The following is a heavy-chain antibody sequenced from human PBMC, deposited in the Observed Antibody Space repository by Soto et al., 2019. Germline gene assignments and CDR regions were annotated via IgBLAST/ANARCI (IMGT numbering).Heavy chain of an antibody. V-gene: IGHV3-13*01. CDR2: IGTAGDT. Sequence: GGSLRLSCAASGFTFSSYDMHWVRQATGKGLEWVSAIGTAGDTYYPGSVKGRFTISRENAKNSLYLQMNSLRAGDTAVYYCARMIGYCSGGSCSVDAFDIWGQGTMVTVSS. CDR3: ARMIGYCSGGSCSVDAFDI. CDR1: GFTFSSYD. J-gene: IGHJ3*02. D-gene: IGHD2-15*01.